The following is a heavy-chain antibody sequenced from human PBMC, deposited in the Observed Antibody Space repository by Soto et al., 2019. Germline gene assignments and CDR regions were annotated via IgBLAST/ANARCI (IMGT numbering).Heavy chain of an antibody. D-gene: IGHD1-26*01. J-gene: IGHJ4*02. V-gene: IGHV3-30*03. CDR2: MSSDGSKL. CDR1: GFDFTYYA. CDR3: ATEEGVGGTLGLFDY. Sequence: QVQLVESGGGAVQPGESLRLSCVASGFDFTYYAMHWVRQAPGKGLESVAVMSSDGSKLHHTDSVKGRFTISRDNSKNTLYLQMNSLRKEDTAVYFCATEEGVGGTLGLFDYWGQGTLVSVSS.